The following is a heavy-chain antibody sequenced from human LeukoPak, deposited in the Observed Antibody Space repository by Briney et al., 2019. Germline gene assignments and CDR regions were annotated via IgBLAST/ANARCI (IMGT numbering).Heavy chain of an antibody. Sequence: GGSLRLSCAASGFTVSSNYMSWVRQAPGKGLEWVSVIYSGGSTYYADSVKGRFTISRDNSKNTLYLQMNSLRAEDTAAYYCARHSSSSEFDYWGQGTLVTVSS. CDR3: ARHSSSSEFDY. CDR2: IYSGGST. D-gene: IGHD6-6*01. V-gene: IGHV3-66*02. CDR1: GFTVSSNY. J-gene: IGHJ4*02.